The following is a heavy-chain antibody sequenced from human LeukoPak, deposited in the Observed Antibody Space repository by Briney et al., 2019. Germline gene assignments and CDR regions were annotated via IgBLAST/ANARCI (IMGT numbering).Heavy chain of an antibody. V-gene: IGHV3-30*02. J-gene: IGHJ4*02. Sequence: GGSLRLSCAASGFTFSSYGMHWVRQAPGKGLEWVAFIRYDGSNKYYADSVKGRFTIPRDNAKNSLYLQMNSLRAEDTALYYCAREGIAAAGTDFDYWGQGTLVTVSS. CDR3: AREGIAAAGTDFDY. CDR2: IRYDGSNK. D-gene: IGHD6-13*01. CDR1: GFTFSSYG.